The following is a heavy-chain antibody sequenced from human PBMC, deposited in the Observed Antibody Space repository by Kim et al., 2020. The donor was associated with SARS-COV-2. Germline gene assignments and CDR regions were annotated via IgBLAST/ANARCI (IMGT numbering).Heavy chain of an antibody. V-gene: IGHV1-18*01. J-gene: IGHJ6*02. CDR1: GYTFTTYG. D-gene: IGHD3-3*01. Sequence: ASVKVSCTTSGYTFTTYGISWVRQAPGQGLEWIGWISGYNGDTNFPQKFQGRASMTIESSTTTVYMELTSLTSDDTAVYYCARERPIWSALGGIKDGMDVWGQGTTVIVSS. CDR3: ARERPIWSALGGIKDGMDV. CDR2: ISGYNGDT.